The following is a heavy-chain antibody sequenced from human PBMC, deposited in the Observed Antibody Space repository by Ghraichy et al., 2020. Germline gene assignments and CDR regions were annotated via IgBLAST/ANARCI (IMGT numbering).Heavy chain of an antibody. CDR3: ARHPPGYSSSWYNWFDP. D-gene: IGHD6-13*01. CDR1: GFTFSSYS. CDR2: ISSSSSYI. V-gene: IGHV3-21*01. Sequence: GGSLRLSCAASGFTFSSYSMNWVRQAPGKGLEWVSSISSSSSYIYYADSVKGRFTISRDNAKNSLYLQMNSLRAEDTAVYYCARHPPGYSSSWYNWFDPWGQGTLVTVSS. J-gene: IGHJ5*02.